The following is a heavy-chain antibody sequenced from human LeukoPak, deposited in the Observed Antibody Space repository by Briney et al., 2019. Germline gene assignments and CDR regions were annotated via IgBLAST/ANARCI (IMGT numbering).Heavy chain of an antibody. V-gene: IGHV3-30*03. D-gene: IGHD3-22*01. CDR3: ARLYQHDSSTYRPVDY. CDR1: GFTFSSYG. Sequence: GGSLRLSCAASGFTFSSYGIHWVRQAPGKGLEWVAVISYDGSHKYYADSVKGRFTISRDNSKNTLYLQMNSLRAEDTAVYYCARLYQHDSSTYRPVDYWGQGTLVSVSS. CDR2: ISYDGSHK. J-gene: IGHJ4*02.